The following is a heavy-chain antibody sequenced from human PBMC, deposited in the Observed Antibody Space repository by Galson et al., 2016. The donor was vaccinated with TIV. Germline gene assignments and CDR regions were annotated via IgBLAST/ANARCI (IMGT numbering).Heavy chain of an antibody. CDR1: GFTFSIFA. CDR3: TKVPSSGFPAYYGLDV. V-gene: IGHV3-23*01. Sequence: SLRLSCAASGFTFSIFAMTWVRQAPGMGLEWVSAISGGGGSTYYADSVKGRFTISRDNSKNTLFLQMNSLRAEDTAVYYCTKVPSSGFPAYYGLDVWGQGTTVTVSS. D-gene: IGHD3-22*01. CDR2: ISGGGGST. J-gene: IGHJ6*02.